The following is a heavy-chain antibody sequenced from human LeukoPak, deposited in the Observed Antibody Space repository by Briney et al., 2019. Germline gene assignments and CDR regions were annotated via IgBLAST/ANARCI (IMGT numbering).Heavy chain of an antibody. D-gene: IGHD3-10*01. CDR3: AKGGTMVRGVIIYYYYYGMDV. CDR2: ISGSGGST. Sequence: GGSLRLSCAASGFTFSSYAMSWVRQARGKGQGWVPAISGSGGSTYYAASVKGRFTISRDNSKNTLYLQMNSLRAEDTAVYYCAKGGTMVRGVIIYYYYYGMDVWGKGTTVTVSS. J-gene: IGHJ6*04. CDR1: GFTFSSYA. V-gene: IGHV3-23*01.